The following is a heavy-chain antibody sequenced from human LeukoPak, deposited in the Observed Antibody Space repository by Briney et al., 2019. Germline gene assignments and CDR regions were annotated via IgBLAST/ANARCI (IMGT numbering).Heavy chain of an antibody. V-gene: IGHV1-69*13. D-gene: IGHD3-3*01. CDR3: LSVLRFLEWSDRDY. CDR1: GGTFSSYA. J-gene: IGHJ4*02. CDR2: IIPIFGTA. Sequence: ASVKVPCKASGGTFSSYAISWMRQAPGQGLEWMGGIIPIFGTANYAQKFQGRVTITADESTSTAYMELSSLRSEDTAVYYCLSVLRFLEWSDRDYWGQGTLVTVSS.